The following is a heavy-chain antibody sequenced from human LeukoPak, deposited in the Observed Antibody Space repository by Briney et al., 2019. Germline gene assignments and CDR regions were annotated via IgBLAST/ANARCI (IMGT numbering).Heavy chain of an antibody. Sequence: ASVKVSCKASGYTFTSYGISWVRQAPGQGLEWMGWISAYDGNTNYAQKLQGRVTMTTDTSTSTAYMELRSLRSDDTAVYYCARLSYDSSGYYFPFLDYWGQGTLVTVSP. V-gene: IGHV1-18*01. CDR2: ISAYDGNT. CDR3: ARLSYDSSGYYFPFLDY. D-gene: IGHD3-22*01. CDR1: GYTFTSYG. J-gene: IGHJ4*02.